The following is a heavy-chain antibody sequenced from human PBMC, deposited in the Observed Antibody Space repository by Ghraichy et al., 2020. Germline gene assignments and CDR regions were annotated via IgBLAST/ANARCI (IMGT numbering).Heavy chain of an antibody. Sequence: GESLNISCAASGFTFSSYAMSWVRQAPGKGLEWISAISGSGGSTYYADSVKGRFTISRDNSKNTLFLQMNSLRAEDTAIYYCAKSVATRSSGAFDIWGQGTMVTVSS. D-gene: IGHD6-6*01. V-gene: IGHV3-23*01. CDR2: ISGSGGST. CDR3: AKSVATRSSGAFDI. CDR1: GFTFSSYA. J-gene: IGHJ3*02.